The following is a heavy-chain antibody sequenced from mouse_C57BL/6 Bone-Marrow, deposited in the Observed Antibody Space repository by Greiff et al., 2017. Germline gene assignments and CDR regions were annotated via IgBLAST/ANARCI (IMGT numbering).Heavy chain of an antibody. J-gene: IGHJ4*01. V-gene: IGHV5-15*01. CDR1: GFTFSDYG. CDR2: ISNLAYSI. Sequence: DVMLVESGGGLVQPGGSLKLSCAASGFTFSDYGMAWVRQAPRKGPEWVAFISNLAYSIYYADTVTGRFTISIENAKNTLYLEMSSLRSEDTAMYYCARNPYYYAMDYWGQGTSVTVSS. CDR3: ARNPYYYAMDY.